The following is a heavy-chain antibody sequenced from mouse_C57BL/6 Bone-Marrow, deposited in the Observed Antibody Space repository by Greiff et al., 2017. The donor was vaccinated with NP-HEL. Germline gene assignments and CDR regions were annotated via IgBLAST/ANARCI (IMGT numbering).Heavy chain of an antibody. D-gene: IGHD1-1*01. CDR2: ISNKANNHAT. CDR3: LLLAMDY. V-gene: IGHV6-6*01. Sequence: EVKLEESGGGLVQPGGSMKLSCAASGFTFSDDWMDWVRQTPEKGLEWVAEISNKANNHATYYAVSVKGRFTISRDDCKSSLYLQRNSLRAEDTGIYYCLLLAMDYWGQGTSVTVSS. CDR1: GFTFSDDW. J-gene: IGHJ4*01.